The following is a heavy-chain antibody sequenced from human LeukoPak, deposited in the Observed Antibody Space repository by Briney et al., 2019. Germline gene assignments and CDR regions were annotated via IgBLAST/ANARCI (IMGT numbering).Heavy chain of an antibody. J-gene: IGHJ6*02. CDR2: ISYDGSNK. CDR3: ARRAAAGTPYYYYGMDV. V-gene: IGHV3-30-3*01. D-gene: IGHD6-13*01. CDR1: GFTFSSYA. Sequence: GGSLRLSCAASGFTFSSYAMHGVRQAPGKGLEWVAVISYDGSNKYYADSVKGRFTISRDNSKNTLYLQMNSLRAEDTAVYHCARRAAAGTPYYYYGMDVWGQGTTVTVSS.